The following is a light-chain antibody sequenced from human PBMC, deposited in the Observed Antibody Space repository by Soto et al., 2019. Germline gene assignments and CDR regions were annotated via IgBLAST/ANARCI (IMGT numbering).Light chain of an antibody. V-gene: IGKV3-20*01. Sequence: IELEQGPGTLSLSSWERATLICRASQTVSGSLLAGYQQRPGQPPRLLIFDASRRATGIPERFSGSGSGTDFILTISRLEPEDVAVYYCQQYGGSPWTFGQGTKVDIK. CDR1: QTVSGSL. CDR3: QQYGGSPWT. CDR2: DAS. J-gene: IGKJ1*01.